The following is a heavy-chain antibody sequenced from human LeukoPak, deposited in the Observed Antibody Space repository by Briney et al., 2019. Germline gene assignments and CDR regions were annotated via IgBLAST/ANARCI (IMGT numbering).Heavy chain of an antibody. Sequence: QSGGSLRLSCAATAFTFCSYLMRSVRQAPGKGLVGVSRINGDGTTTTYADSVKGRFTVSRDNAENTLYLQMNSLIIEDTGVYYCASETYYYGSGSYYKGQFWGQGTLVTVSS. CDR2: INGDGTTT. V-gene: IGHV3-74*01. J-gene: IGHJ4*02. CDR1: AFTFCSYL. CDR3: ASETYYYGSGSYYKGQF. D-gene: IGHD3-10*01.